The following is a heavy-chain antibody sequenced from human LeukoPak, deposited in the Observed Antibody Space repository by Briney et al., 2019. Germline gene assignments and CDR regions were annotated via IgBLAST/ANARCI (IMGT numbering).Heavy chain of an antibody. CDR2: INQDGSKK. J-gene: IGHJ5*02. Sequence: GGSLRLSCAVSGFTFSNYWMTWVRQAPGKGLEWVANINQDGSKKYYVASVKGRFTISRDNAKNSLYLQMNSLRAEDAAVYYCAKDRPGGSYDAWGQGTLVTVSS. V-gene: IGHV3-7*01. CDR3: AKDRPGGSYDA. CDR1: GFTFSNYW. D-gene: IGHD2-15*01.